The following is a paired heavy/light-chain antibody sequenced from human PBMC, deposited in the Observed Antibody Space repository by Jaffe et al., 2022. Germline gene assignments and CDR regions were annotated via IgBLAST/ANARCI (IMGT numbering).Light chain of an antibody. CDR2: DTT. Sequence: QAVVTQEPSLTVSPGGTVTLTCGSSTGGVTSGHYPYWFQQKPGQAPRTLIYDTTNKHSWTPARFSGSLLGGKAALTLSDAQPEDEADYYCWLSYSGVWVFGGGTKLTVL. V-gene: IGLV7-46*01. CDR1: TGGVTSGHY. CDR3: WLSYSGVWV. J-gene: IGLJ3*02.
Heavy chain of an antibody. V-gene: IGHV3-13*01. CDR3: VRGGSGWHMDV. Sequence: EVQLVESGGGLVQPGGSLRLSCAASGSTFSTYDMYWVRQATGKGLEWVSAIGTGGDAYYPGSVKGRFTISRDNAKNSLYLQMNSLRAGDTAVYYCVRGGSGWHMDVWGKGTTVTVSS. CDR1: GSTFSTYD. J-gene: IGHJ6*03. D-gene: IGHD6-19*01. CDR2: IGTGGDA.